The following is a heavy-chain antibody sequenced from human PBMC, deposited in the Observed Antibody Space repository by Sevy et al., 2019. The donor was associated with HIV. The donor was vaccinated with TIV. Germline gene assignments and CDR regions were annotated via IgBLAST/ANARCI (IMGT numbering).Heavy chain of an antibody. Sequence: ASVKVSCKASGGTFRSSIISWVRQAPGQGLEWMGGIIPMSGTTSNTQKLQGRVTMTADGSTVTAYLELSSLRSEDTAVYYCASVRPCGGDCYFFDSWGQGTLVTVSS. CDR3: ASVRPCGGDCYFFDS. V-gene: IGHV1-69*13. CDR2: IIPMSGTT. J-gene: IGHJ4*02. D-gene: IGHD2-21*02. CDR1: GGTFRSSI.